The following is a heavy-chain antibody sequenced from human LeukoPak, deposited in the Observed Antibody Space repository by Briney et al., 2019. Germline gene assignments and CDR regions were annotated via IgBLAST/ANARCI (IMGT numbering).Heavy chain of an antibody. CDR3: ARGLWFGESTLDYYMDV. D-gene: IGHD3-10*01. Sequence: GGSLRLSCAASGFTFSSYAMHWVRQAPGKGLEYVSAISSNGGSTYYANSGKGRFTISRDNSKNTLYLQMGSLRAEDMAVYYCARGLWFGESTLDYYMDVWGKGTTVTVSS. V-gene: IGHV3-64*01. CDR1: GFTFSSYA. J-gene: IGHJ6*03. CDR2: ISSNGGST.